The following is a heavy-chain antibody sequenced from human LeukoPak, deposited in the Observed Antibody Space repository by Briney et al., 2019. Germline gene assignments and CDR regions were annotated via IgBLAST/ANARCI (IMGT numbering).Heavy chain of an antibody. CDR3: ARGRPYGDYFDY. CDR1: SGSISSGSYY. V-gene: IGHV4-61*02. D-gene: IGHD4-17*01. Sequence: SQTLSLTCTVSSGSISSGSYYWSWIRQPAGKGLGYIGRINTDGNTYYYPSLKSQFTMSADTSKNQISLNLNSVTAADTAVYYCARGRPYGDYFDYWGQGTLVTVSS. CDR2: INTDGNT. J-gene: IGHJ4*02.